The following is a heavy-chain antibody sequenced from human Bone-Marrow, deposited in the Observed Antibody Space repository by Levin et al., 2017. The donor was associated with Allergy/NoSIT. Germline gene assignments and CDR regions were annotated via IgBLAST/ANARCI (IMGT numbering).Heavy chain of an antibody. CDR2: INSDGSST. D-gene: IGHD3-3*01. CDR1: GFTFSSYW. Sequence: GGSLRLSCAASGFTFSSYWMHWVRQAPGKGLVWVSRINSDGSSTSYADSVKGRFTISRDNAKNTLYLQMNSLRAEDTAVYYCARDQGPQYYDFWSGYRNDAFDIWGQGTMVTVSS. V-gene: IGHV3-74*01. CDR3: ARDQGPQYYDFWSGYRNDAFDI. J-gene: IGHJ3*02.